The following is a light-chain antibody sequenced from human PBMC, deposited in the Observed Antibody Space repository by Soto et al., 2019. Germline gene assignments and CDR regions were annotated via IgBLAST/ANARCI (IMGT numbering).Light chain of an antibody. CDR3: QQYNIWPFT. CDR2: GAS. J-gene: IGKJ3*01. CDR1: QSISSN. V-gene: IGKV3-15*01. Sequence: EIVMTQSPATLSVSPGERATLSCRASQSISSNLAWYQQKPGQAPRRPIYGASSSATGIPATFCGSGAGTEFTLTISSLQYEDLAVYYCQQYNIWPFTFGPGTKVDIK.